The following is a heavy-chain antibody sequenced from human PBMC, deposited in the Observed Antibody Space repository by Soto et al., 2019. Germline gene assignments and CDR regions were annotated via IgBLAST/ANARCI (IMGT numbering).Heavy chain of an antibody. D-gene: IGHD3-22*01. CDR1: GYTFTTYD. CDR2: INPNSGST. J-gene: IGHJ4*02. CDR3: ARGGAYYYDSSDW. V-gene: IGHV1-2*02. Sequence: ASVKVSCKASGYTFTTYDINWVRQAPGQGLEWMGWINPNSGSTKYAPKFQGGVTMTRDTSITTAYMELSRLRSGDTAVYYCARGGAYYYDSSDWWGQGTLVTVSS.